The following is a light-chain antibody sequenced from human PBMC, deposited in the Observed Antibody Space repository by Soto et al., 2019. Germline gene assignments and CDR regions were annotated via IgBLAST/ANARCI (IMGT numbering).Light chain of an antibody. Sequence: DIQVTQSPSTLSASVGDRVTITCRASQSLSNRLAWYQQKPGKAPKVLIYDASSLESGVPSRFSGSGSGTHFILTISSLQPDDFATYYCQYYAGVWTFGQGTKVDIK. CDR3: QYYAGVWT. V-gene: IGKV1-5*01. CDR1: QSLSNR. CDR2: DAS. J-gene: IGKJ1*01.